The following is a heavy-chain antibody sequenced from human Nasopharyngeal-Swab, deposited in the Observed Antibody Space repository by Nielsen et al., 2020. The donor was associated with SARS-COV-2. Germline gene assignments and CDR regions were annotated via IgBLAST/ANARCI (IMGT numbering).Heavy chain of an antibody. J-gene: IGHJ5*02. CDR3: ARTGYCSGGSCYSWWFDP. D-gene: IGHD2-15*01. Sequence: WSGQAPGRGLGGLGWISAYNGNTNYAQWLQGRVTMTTDTSTNTAYMEMRSLRSADTAVYYCARTGYCSGGSCYSWWFDPWGQGTLVTVSS. V-gene: IGHV1-18*01. CDR2: ISAYNGNT.